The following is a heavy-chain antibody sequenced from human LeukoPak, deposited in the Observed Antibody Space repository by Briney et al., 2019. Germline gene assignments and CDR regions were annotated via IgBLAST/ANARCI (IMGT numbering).Heavy chain of an antibody. CDR1: GGSISTYH. J-gene: IGHJ4*02. D-gene: IGHD2-15*01. Sequence: SETLSLTCTVSGGSISTYHWSWIRQPAGKGLEWIGRIYSNEDTRYNPSLKSRVTMSVDTSKNQFSLKLSSVTAADTAVSYCARAAGASGGQYFDYWGQGTLVAVSS. CDR2: IYSNEDT. V-gene: IGHV4-4*07. CDR3: ARAAGASGGQYFDY.